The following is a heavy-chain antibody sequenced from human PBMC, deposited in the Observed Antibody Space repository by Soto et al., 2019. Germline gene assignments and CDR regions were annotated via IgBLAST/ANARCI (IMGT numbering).Heavy chain of an antibody. D-gene: IGHD6-6*01. V-gene: IGHV4-39*01. CDR3: ARRGIEQLGPYNWFDP. J-gene: IGHJ5*02. Sequence: QLQLQESGPGLVKPSETLSLTCTVSGGSISSSSYYWGWIRQPPGKGLEWIGSIYYSGSTYYNPSLNSRVTISVDTSKNQFSLKLSSVTAADTAVYYCARRGIEQLGPYNWFDPWGQGTLVTVSS. CDR2: IYYSGST. CDR1: GGSISSSSYY.